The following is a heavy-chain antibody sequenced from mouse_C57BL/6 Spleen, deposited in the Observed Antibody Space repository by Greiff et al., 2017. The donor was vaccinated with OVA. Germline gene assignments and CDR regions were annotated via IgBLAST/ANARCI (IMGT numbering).Heavy chain of an antibody. V-gene: IGHV5-4*01. J-gene: IGHJ2*01. D-gene: IGHD1-1*01. CDR2: ISDGGSYT. Sequence: EVHLVESGGGLVKPGGSLKLSCAASGFTFSSYAMSWVRQTPEKRLEWVATISDGGSYTYYPDNVKGRFTISRDNAKNNLYLQMSHLKSEDTAMYYCARGGTTVIDYWGQGTTLTVSS. CDR3: ARGGTTVIDY. CDR1: GFTFSSYA.